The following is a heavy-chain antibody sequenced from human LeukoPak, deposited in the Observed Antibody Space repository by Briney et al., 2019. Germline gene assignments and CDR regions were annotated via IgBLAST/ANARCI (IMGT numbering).Heavy chain of an antibody. D-gene: IGHD6-13*01. CDR3: ARGAVRAAAGRSDY. CDR1: GFTFSSYW. J-gene: IGHJ4*02. CDR2: INSDGSST. Sequence: PGGSLRLSCAASGFTFSSYWMHWVRQAPGKGLVWVSRINSDGSSTSYADSVKGRFTISRDNAKNTLYLQMNSLRAEDTAVYYCARGAVRAAAGRSDYWGQGTLVTVSS. V-gene: IGHV3-74*01.